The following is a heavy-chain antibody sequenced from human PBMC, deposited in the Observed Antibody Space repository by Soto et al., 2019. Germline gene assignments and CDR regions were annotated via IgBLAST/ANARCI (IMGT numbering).Heavy chain of an antibody. V-gene: IGHV1-2*04. CDR2: INPNSGGT. Sequence: QVPLVQSGAEVKKPGASVKVSCKASGYTFTGYYMHWVRQAPGQGLEWMGWINPNSGGTNYAQKFQGWVTMTRDTSISTAYMELSRLRSDDTAVYYCARGVRGIVVVPADGGHNWFDPWGQGTLVTVSS. CDR3: ARGVRGIVVVPADGGHNWFDP. J-gene: IGHJ5*02. CDR1: GYTFTGYY. D-gene: IGHD2-2*01.